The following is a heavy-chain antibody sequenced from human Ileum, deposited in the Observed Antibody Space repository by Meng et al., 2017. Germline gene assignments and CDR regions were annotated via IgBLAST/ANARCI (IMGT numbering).Heavy chain of an antibody. Sequence: GRLVGAGGGLVQPGGSLRLSCAASGFTFSSYAMSWVRQAPGKGLECVSAISGSGGSTYYADSVKGRFTISRDNSKNTLYLQMNSLRAEDTAVYYCAKDQVRMATIPYYFDYWGQGTLVTVSS. CDR1: GFTFSSYA. V-gene: IGHV3-23*04. CDR3: AKDQVRMATIPYYFDY. D-gene: IGHD5-24*01. J-gene: IGHJ4*02. CDR2: ISGSGGST.